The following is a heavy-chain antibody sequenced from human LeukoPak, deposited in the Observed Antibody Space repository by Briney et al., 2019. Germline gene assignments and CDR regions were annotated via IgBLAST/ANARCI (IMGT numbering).Heavy chain of an antibody. CDR1: GHTFTTYD. CDR3: SYDYVWGIPPPFFDY. J-gene: IGHJ4*02. V-gene: IGHV1-18*01. D-gene: IGHD3-16*01. CDR2: ISAYNVNT. Sequence: ASVKASCKASGHTFTTYDISWERQAPGQGLECMGWISAYNVNTNYAHKLQGRVTKTTDTSTSTAYMELKSLRSDDTAVYSWSYDYVWGIPPPFFDYWGQGALVTVSS.